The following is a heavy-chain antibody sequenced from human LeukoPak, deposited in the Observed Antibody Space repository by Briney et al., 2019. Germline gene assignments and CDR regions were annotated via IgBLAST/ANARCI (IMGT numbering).Heavy chain of an antibody. CDR3: ARVGSRGYYFDY. CDR1: GFTFNSHT. V-gene: IGHV3-21*01. Sequence: PGGSLTLSCAASGFTFNSHTMNWVRQAPGKGLEWVSSISGKSTYIYYADSVKGRFTISRDNAENSLYLQMNSLTAEDTAVFYCARVGSRGYYFDYWGQGALVSVSS. J-gene: IGHJ4*02. D-gene: IGHD1-26*01. CDR2: ISGKSTYI.